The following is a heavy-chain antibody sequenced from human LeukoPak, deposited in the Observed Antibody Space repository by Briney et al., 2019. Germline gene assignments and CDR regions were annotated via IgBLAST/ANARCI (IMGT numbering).Heavy chain of an antibody. Sequence: GRSLRLSCVVSGFTFSSFAMHWVRQTPGKGLEWVAVISNHGNDGFYADSVKGRFTISRDNSKNTLYLQMDSLRAEDTAVYYCTRDRGAMNDFDYWGQGTLVTVSS. V-gene: IGHV3-30*07. J-gene: IGHJ4*02. D-gene: IGHD2-2*01. CDR3: TRDRGAMNDFDY. CDR2: ISNHGNDG. CDR1: GFTFSSFA.